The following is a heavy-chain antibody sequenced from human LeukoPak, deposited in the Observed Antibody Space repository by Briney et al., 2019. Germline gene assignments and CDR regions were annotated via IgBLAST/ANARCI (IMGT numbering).Heavy chain of an antibody. CDR1: GFTFSSYA. J-gene: IGHJ6*03. D-gene: IGHD3-3*01. CDR3: AKYRPYYDFWCGPMYV. Sequence: GGSLRLSCAASGFTFSSYAMSWVRQAPGKGLEWVSAISGSGGSTYYADSVKGRFTISRDNSKNTLYLQMNSLRAEDTAVYYCAKYRPYYDFWCGPMYVWGKGTTVTVSS. V-gene: IGHV3-23*01. CDR2: ISGSGGST.